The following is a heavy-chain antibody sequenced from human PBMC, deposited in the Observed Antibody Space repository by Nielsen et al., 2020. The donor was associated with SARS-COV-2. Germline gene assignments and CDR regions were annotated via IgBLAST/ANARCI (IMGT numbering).Heavy chain of an antibody. V-gene: IGHV3-30*04. D-gene: IGHD3-22*01. J-gene: IGHJ6*02. CDR2: ISHDGSDK. CDR1: GFTFSTFP. Sequence: GGSLRLSCAASGFTFSTFPMHWVRQAPGKGLEWVAEISHDGSDKYSADSVKGRFTISRDNSKNTLYLQMNSLRAEDTAVYYCARDSSGFYGLDVWGQGTTVTVSS. CDR3: ARDSSGFYGLDV.